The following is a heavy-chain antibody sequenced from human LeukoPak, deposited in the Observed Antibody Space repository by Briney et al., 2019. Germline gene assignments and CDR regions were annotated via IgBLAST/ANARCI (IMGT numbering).Heavy chain of an antibody. J-gene: IGHJ4*02. Sequence: GGSLRLSCAASGFTFSSYSMNWVRQAPGKGLEWVSSISSSSSYIYYADSVKGRFTISRDNSKNTVYLQMNSLRAEDTAVYYCARGRVPAATHGDYYDYWGQGTLVTVSS. CDR3: ARGRVPAATHGDYYDY. V-gene: IGHV3-21*04. D-gene: IGHD2-2*01. CDR1: GFTFSSYS. CDR2: ISSSSSYI.